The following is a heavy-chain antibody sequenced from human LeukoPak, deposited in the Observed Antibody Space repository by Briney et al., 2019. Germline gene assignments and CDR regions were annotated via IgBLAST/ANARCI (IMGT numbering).Heavy chain of an antibody. CDR1: GFTFVDYG. CDR3: ARDRLGPSFSVSHFDL. Sequence: GGSLRLSCATSGFTFVDYGLSWVRRAPGKGLEWLCAINYNGAITDYADSVKGRFTISKDNAKNSLYLRMDSLRAEDAALYYCARDRLGPSFSVSHFDLWGQGTLVTVSS. D-gene: IGHD3-3*02. CDR2: INYNGAIT. V-gene: IGHV3-20*04. J-gene: IGHJ4*02.